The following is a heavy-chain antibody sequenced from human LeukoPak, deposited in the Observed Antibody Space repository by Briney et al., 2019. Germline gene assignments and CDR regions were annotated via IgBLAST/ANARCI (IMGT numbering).Heavy chain of an antibody. D-gene: IGHD2-2*01. CDR2: INHSGST. CDR3: ARQTVVPAAIDY. J-gene: IGHJ4*02. V-gene: IGHV4-34*01. CDR1: GGSFSGYY. Sequence: SETLSLTCAVYGGSFSGYYWSWIRQPPGKGLEWIGEINHSGSTNYNLSLKSRVTISVDTSKNQFSLKLSSVTAADTAVYYCARQTVVPAAIDYWGQGTLVTVSS.